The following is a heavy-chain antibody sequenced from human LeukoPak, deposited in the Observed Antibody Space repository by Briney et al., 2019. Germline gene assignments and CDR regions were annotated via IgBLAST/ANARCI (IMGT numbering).Heavy chain of an antibody. Sequence: GGSLRLSCVASGFTFSSYSMNWVRQAPGKGLEWVSYISSSSSTIYYADSVKGRFTISRGNAKNSLYLQMNSLRAEDTAVYYCAREGERQLWINYFDYWGQGTLVTVSS. CDR2: ISSSSSTI. D-gene: IGHD5-18*01. CDR1: GFTFSSYS. CDR3: AREGERQLWINYFDY. V-gene: IGHV3-48*01. J-gene: IGHJ4*02.